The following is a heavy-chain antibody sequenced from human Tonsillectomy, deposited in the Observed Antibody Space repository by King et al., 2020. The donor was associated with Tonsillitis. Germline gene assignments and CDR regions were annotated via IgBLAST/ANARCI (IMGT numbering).Heavy chain of an antibody. D-gene: IGHD2-15*01. CDR2: ILHSGST. CDR3: AREVVV. J-gene: IGHJ4*02. Sequence: VQLQESGPGLVKPSQTLSLTCTVSGDSISSDNYYWSWIRQYPGKGLEWIGYILHSGSTYYTPSLKSRVTMSVDTSKNQFSLKLTSVTAADTAVYYCAREVVVWSQGTLVTVSS. CDR1: GDSISSDNYY. V-gene: IGHV4-31*03.